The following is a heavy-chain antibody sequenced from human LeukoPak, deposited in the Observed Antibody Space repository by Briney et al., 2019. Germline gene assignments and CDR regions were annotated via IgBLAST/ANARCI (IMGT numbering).Heavy chain of an antibody. CDR1: GFPFYYYA. V-gene: IGHV3-43*02. CDR2: IMWDCGST. CDR3: AKADDILTGYPDY. D-gene: IGHD3-9*01. Sequence: GALRPSFAASGFPFYYYAMHWVRPAPGKGRGGVSRIMWDCGSTYYSDSVKGRFTISRDNSKKSLYLQMNSLRTEDTALYYCAKADDILTGYPDYWGQGTLVTVSS. J-gene: IGHJ4*02.